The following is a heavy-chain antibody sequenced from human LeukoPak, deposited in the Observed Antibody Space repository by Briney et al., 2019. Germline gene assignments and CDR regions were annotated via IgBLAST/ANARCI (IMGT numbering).Heavy chain of an antibody. CDR3: ARGSGSTRSYYYYYMDV. V-gene: IGHV1-69*06. CDR1: GGTFSSYA. D-gene: IGHD3-10*01. Sequence: SVKVSCKASGGTFSSYAISWVRQAPGQGLEWMGGIIPIFGTANYAQKFQGRVTITADKSTSTAYMELSSLRSEDTAVYYCARGSGSTRSYYYYYMDVWGKGTTVTVSS. CDR2: IIPIFGTA. J-gene: IGHJ6*03.